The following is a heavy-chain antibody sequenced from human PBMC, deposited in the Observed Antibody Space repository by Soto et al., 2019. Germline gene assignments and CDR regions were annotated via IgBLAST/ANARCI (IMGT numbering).Heavy chain of an antibody. CDR1: GGSISSYY. Sequence: SETLSLTCTVSGGSISSYYWSWIRQPPGKGLEWIGYIYYSGSTNYNPSLKSRVTISVDTSKNQFSLKLSSVTAADTAVYYCARVPYCSGGSCYSEHAFDIWGQGTMVTVSS. CDR3: ARVPYCSGGSCYSEHAFDI. CDR2: IYYSGST. D-gene: IGHD2-15*01. J-gene: IGHJ3*02. V-gene: IGHV4-59*01.